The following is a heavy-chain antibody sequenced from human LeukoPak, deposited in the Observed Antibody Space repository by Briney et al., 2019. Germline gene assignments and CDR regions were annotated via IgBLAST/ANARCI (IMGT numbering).Heavy chain of an antibody. CDR2: IYHSGST. D-gene: IGHD2-21*01. CDR3: ARDGEYSALFDY. Sequence: PSETLSLTCTVSGGSISSGGYHWSWIRQPPGKGLEWIGYIYHSGSTYYNPSLKSRVTISVDGSKNQFSLKLSSVTAADTAVYYCARDGEYSALFDYWGQGTLVTVSS. J-gene: IGHJ4*02. CDR1: GGSISSGGYH. V-gene: IGHV4-30-2*01.